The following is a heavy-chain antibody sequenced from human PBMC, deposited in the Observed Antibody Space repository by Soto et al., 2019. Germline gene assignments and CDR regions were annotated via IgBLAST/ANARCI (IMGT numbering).Heavy chain of an antibody. CDR3: ARDWHQITIFGVVISTPYYYYYGMDV. Sequence: PGGSLRLSCAASGFTFSSYAMHWVRQAPGKXLEWVAVISYDGSNKYYADSVKGRFTISRDNSKNTLYLQMNSLRAEDTAVYYCARDWHQITIFGVVISTPYYYYYGMDVWGQGTTVTVSS. CDR2: ISYDGSNK. D-gene: IGHD3-3*01. CDR1: GFTFSSYA. V-gene: IGHV3-30-3*01. J-gene: IGHJ6*02.